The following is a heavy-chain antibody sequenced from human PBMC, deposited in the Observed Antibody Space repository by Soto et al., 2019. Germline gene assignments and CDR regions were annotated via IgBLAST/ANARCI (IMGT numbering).Heavy chain of an antibody. CDR2: IYYSGST. V-gene: IGHV4-59*12. J-gene: IGHJ5*02. D-gene: IGHD1-20*01. CDR1: GGSISSYY. CDR3: ARDNWRTRVMES. Sequence: SETLSLTCTVSGGSISSYYWSWIRQPPGKGLEWIGYIYYSGSTNYNPSLKSRVTISVDTSKNQFSLKLSSVTAADTAVYYCARDNWRTRVMESWGQGALVTVSS.